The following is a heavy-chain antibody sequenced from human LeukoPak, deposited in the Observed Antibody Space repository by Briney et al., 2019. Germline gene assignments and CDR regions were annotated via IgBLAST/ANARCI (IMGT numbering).Heavy chain of an antibody. D-gene: IGHD3-9*01. CDR3: ARGVSDDILTGDWFDP. CDR2: INPNSGGT. V-gene: IGHV1-2*02. J-gene: IGHJ5*02. Sequence: ASVKVSCKASGYTFTGYYMHWVRQAPGQGLEWMGWINPNSGGTNYAQRFQGRVTMTRDTSISTAYMELSSLRSEDTAVYYCARGVSDDILTGDWFDPWGQGTLVTVSS. CDR1: GYTFTGYY.